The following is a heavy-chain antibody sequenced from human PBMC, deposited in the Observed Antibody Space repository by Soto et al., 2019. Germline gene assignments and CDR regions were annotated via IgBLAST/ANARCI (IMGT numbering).Heavy chain of an antibody. D-gene: IGHD2-2*01. CDR3: ARGQGLGYCSSTSCHFDP. CDR2: INHSGST. V-gene: IGHV4-34*01. J-gene: IGHJ5*02. CDR1: GGSFSGYY. Sequence: PSETLSLTCAVYGGSFSGYYWSWIRQPPGKGLEWIGEINHSGSTNYNPSLKSRVTISVDTSKNQFSLKLSSVTAADTAVYYCARGQGLGYCSSTSCHFDPWGQGTLVTVSS.